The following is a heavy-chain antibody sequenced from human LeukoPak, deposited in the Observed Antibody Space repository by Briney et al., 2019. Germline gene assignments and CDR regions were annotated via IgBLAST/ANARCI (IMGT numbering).Heavy chain of an antibody. J-gene: IGHJ5*02. Sequence: SETLSLTCAVYGYSISSNYFWGWIRQSPGKGLEWIGSIYHGGCTYYNPPLKSRVTLSVDTPNNQFSLRLISVTAADTAIYYCARSSNNWFAPWGQGSPVTVSS. V-gene: IGHV4-38-2*01. CDR3: ARSSNNWFAP. CDR1: GYSISSNYF. D-gene: IGHD6-6*01. CDR2: IYHGGCT.